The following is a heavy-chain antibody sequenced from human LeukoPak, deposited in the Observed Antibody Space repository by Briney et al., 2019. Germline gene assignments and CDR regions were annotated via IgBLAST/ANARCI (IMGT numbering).Heavy chain of an antibody. Sequence: GGSLRLSCAASGFTFSSYGMHWVRQAPGNGLEWVAFIRYDGSNKYYADSVKGRFTISRDNSKNTLYLQMNSLRAEDTAVYYCAREQRHITMIVVAFGAFDIWGQGTMVTVSS. J-gene: IGHJ3*02. CDR3: AREQRHITMIVVAFGAFDI. CDR1: GFTFSSYG. CDR2: IRYDGSNK. D-gene: IGHD3-22*01. V-gene: IGHV3-30*02.